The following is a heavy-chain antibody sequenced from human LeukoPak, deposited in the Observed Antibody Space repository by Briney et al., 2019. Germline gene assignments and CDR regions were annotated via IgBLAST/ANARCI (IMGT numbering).Heavy chain of an antibody. J-gene: IGHJ4*02. D-gene: IGHD1-1*01. CDR1: GFAFRIYP. V-gene: IGHV3-23*01. CDR3: ATLMYTTGRQGFDS. Sequence: PGGSLRLSCAASGFAFRIYPMIWARQAPGKGLEWVSSISADSGTTNYADSATGRFTVSRDNSRRTLYLQMDSLRVEDTAVYYCATLMYTTGRQGFDSWGQGTRVTVSS. CDR2: ISADSGTT.